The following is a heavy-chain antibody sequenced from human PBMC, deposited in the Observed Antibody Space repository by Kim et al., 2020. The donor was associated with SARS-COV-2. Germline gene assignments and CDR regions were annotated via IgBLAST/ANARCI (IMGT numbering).Heavy chain of an antibody. D-gene: IGHD3-10*01. CDR1: GFTFRSYA. CDR3: AKASGDSWFGEGGYFDY. V-gene: IGHV3-23*01. J-gene: IGHJ4*02. Sequence: GGSLRLSCAASGFTFRSYAMSWVRQAPGKGLAWVSAISGSGGSTYYADSVKGRFTISRDTSKTTLYLQMNSLRAEDTAVYYCAKASGDSWFGEGGYFDYWGQGTLVTVSS. CDR2: ISGSGGST.